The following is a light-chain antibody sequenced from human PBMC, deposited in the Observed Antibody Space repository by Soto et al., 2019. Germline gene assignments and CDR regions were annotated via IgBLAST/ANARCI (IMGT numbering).Light chain of an antibody. CDR2: GVF. CDR3: HHCDGSPRT. CDR1: QSVRSNY. V-gene: IGKV3-20*01. Sequence: ETVLTQSPGTVSLYPGERVTLSCTTSQSVRSNYLAWYQQQPGQAPRLVVYGVFNRAAGVPDRFGGSGSGTDFTLTISGLDPEDSAVYYCHHCDGSPRTFGQGTKLEI. J-gene: IGKJ2*01.